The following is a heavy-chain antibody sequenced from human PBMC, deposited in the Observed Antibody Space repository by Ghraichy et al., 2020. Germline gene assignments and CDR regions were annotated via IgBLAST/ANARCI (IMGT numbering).Heavy chain of an antibody. Sequence: GGSLRLSCAASGFAFSTYAMSWVRQVPAKGLEWVSAISGSGGRTFYADSVKGRFTISRDNSRNTLYLQMSSLRGEDSAVYYCAKDLPRDYGDSDYFQNGMDVWGQGTTVTVSS. J-gene: IGHJ6*02. V-gene: IGHV3-23*01. D-gene: IGHD4-17*01. CDR1: GFAFSTYA. CDR2: ISGSGGRT. CDR3: AKDLPRDYGDSDYFQNGMDV.